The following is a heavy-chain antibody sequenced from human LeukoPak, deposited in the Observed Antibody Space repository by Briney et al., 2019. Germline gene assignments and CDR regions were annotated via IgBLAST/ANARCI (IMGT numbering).Heavy chain of an antibody. CDR3: ARDFVFY. CDR2: LXXXXXXX. Sequence: GGSLXLSCAAXXFXXXXXXXXXVXXXXGXXXXXVSSLXXXXXXXYYADSVKGRFTISRDNAKNSLYLQMNSXXXXXXXVYYCARDFVFYWGXGTLVTVSS. D-gene: IGHD2-21*01. V-gene: IGHV3-21*01. J-gene: IGHJ4*01. CDR1: XFXXXXXX.